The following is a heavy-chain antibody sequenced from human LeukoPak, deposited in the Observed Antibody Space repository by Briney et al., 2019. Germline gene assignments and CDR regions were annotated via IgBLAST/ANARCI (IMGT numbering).Heavy chain of an antibody. J-gene: IGHJ4*02. CDR3: ARGIIGYYFDY. V-gene: IGHV1-18*01. CDR1: GYTFTIYG. Sequence: ASVKVSCKTSGYTFTIYGISWVRQAPGQGVEWMGLISAYGNTNYAQNLQGRVTMTTDTSTSTAYMELRSLRSDDTAVYYCARGIIGYYFDYWGQGTLVTVSS. D-gene: IGHD2-15*01. CDR2: ISAYGNT.